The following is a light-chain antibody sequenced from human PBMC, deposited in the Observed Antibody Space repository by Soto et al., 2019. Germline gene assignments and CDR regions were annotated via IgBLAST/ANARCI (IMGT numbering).Light chain of an antibody. CDR1: QSVSSSS. CDR2: GAS. Sequence: EIVLTQSPGTLSLSPGERATLPCRASQSVSSSSLAWYQQKPGQAPRLLIYGASNRATDIPDRFSGRGSGTDFTRTISSLEPEDFAVYYCQHEWRAPPSSTFVDGTRIE. J-gene: IGKJ5*01. V-gene: IGKV3-20*01. CDR3: QHEWRAPPSST.